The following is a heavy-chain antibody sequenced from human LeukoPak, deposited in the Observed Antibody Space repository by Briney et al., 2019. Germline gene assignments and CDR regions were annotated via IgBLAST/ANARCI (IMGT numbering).Heavy chain of an antibody. V-gene: IGHV4-59*01. J-gene: IGHJ4*02. CDR1: GGSISSYY. CDR3: ARGGSRDGYNRPLDY. D-gene: IGHD5-24*01. Sequence: SETLSLNCTVSGGSISSYYWSWIRQPPGKGLEWIGYTYYSGSANYNPSLKSRVTMSVDTSKNQFSLRLNSVTAADTAVYYCARGGSRDGYNRPLDYWGQGTLVTVSS. CDR2: TYYSGSA.